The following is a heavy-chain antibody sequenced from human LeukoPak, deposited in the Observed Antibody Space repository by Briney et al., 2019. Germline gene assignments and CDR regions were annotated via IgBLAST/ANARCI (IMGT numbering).Heavy chain of an antibody. CDR1: GYTLTEFS. CDR3: ARAGDYGGKPDAFDI. CDR2: CDPEDCET. V-gene: IGHV1-24*01. Sequence: ASVKASCKVSGYTLTEFSMHWVRQAPGKGREWLGGCDPEDCETIYAQKFQGRVTMTEDTSTDTAYMELSSLRSEDTAVYYCARAGDYGGKPDAFDIWGQGTMVTVSS. D-gene: IGHD4-23*01. J-gene: IGHJ3*02.